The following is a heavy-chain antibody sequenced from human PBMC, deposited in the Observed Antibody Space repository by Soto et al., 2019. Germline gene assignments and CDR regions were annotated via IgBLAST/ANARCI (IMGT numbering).Heavy chain of an antibody. CDR1: GGTFSSYA. J-gene: IGHJ4*02. CDR3: ARDPKKAIWSSRGYFDY. V-gene: IGHV1-69*13. CDR2: IIPIFGTA. D-gene: IGHD3-10*01. Sequence: SVKVSCKASGGTFSSYAISWVRQAPGQGLEWMGGIIPIFGTANYAQKFQGRVTITADESTSTAYMELSSLRSEDTAVYYCARDPKKAIWSSRGYFDYWGQGTLVTVSS.